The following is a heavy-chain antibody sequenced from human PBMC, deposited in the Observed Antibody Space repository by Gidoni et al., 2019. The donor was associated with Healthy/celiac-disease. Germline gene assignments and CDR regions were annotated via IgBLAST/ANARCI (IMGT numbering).Heavy chain of an antibody. Sequence: EVQLVESGGGLVKPGGSLRLSCAASGFTFSSYSMNWVRQAPGKGLEWVSSISSSSSYIYYADSVKGRFTISRDNAKNSLYLQMNSLRAEDTAVYYCARTDGEQWLVLEGLYAFDIWGQGTMVTVSS. D-gene: IGHD6-19*01. CDR3: ARTDGEQWLVLEGLYAFDI. CDR2: ISSSSSYI. J-gene: IGHJ3*02. V-gene: IGHV3-21*01. CDR1: GFTFSSYS.